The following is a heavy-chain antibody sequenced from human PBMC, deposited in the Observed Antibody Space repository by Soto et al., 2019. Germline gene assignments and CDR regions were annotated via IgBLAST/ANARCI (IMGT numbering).Heavy chain of an antibody. V-gene: IGHV4-30-2*01. CDR1: GGSIISDGYS. Sequence: SETLSLTCAVSGGSIISDGYSWSWIRQPPGKGLQWIGHIYEGGNTYYTPSLESRVAISTDKSKNQFTLRLSSVTAADTAVYYCVRRSPEDAFDIWGQGTMVTVSS. CDR2: IYEGGNT. J-gene: IGHJ3*02. CDR3: VRRSPEDAFDI.